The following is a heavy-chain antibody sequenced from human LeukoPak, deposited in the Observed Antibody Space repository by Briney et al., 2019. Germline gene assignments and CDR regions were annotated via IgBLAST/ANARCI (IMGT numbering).Heavy chain of an antibody. J-gene: IGHJ4*02. CDR1: GFPFSDYA. Sequence: GGSLRLSCAASGFPFSDYAMTWVRQAPGKGLEWVSAISGSGGSTYYADSVKGRFTISRDNSKNTLYLQMNSLRAEDTAVYYCAKDRRRGYSYGYSFGYWGQGTLVTVSS. D-gene: IGHD5-18*01. V-gene: IGHV3-23*01. CDR2: ISGSGGST. CDR3: AKDRRRGYSYGYSFGY.